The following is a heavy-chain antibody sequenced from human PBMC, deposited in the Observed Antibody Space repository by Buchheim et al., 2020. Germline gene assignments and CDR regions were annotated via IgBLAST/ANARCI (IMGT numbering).Heavy chain of an antibody. D-gene: IGHD6-13*01. J-gene: IGHJ4*02. Sequence: QVQLQQWGAGLLKPSETLSLTCAVYGGSFNPYYWSWIRQPPGKGLEWIGEVNHSGSSNTSPSLQSRVTISVDTSKNQFSLQLTSVTAADTAVYYCARVGPAGSLLLDHWGQGAL. CDR2: VNHSGSS. CDR3: ARVGPAGSLLLDH. V-gene: IGHV4-34*01. CDR1: GGSFNPYY.